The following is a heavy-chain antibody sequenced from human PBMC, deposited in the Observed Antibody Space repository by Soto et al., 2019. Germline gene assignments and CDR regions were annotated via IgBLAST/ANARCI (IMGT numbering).Heavy chain of an antibody. Sequence: SETLSLTCTVSGGSISSYYWSWIRQPPGKGLEWIGYIYYSGSTNYNPSLKSRVTISVDTSKNQFSLKLSSVTAADTAVYYCARSDFWSGYSFDYWGQGTLVTVSS. J-gene: IGHJ4*02. V-gene: IGHV4-59*08. CDR1: GGSISSYY. D-gene: IGHD3-3*01. CDR2: IYYSGST. CDR3: ARSDFWSGYSFDY.